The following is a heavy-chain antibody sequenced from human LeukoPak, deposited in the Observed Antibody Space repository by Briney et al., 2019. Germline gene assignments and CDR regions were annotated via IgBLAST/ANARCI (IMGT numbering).Heavy chain of an antibody. V-gene: IGHV3-20*04. D-gene: IGHD6-13*01. CDR3: ARHVLSSSLNWFDP. J-gene: IGHJ5*02. CDR2: INWNGGST. Sequence: GGSLRLSCAASGFTFDDYAMNWVRQAPGKGLEWVSGINWNGGSTGYADSVKGRFSISRDNAKNSLYLQMNSLRADDTAFYYCARHVLSSSLNWFDPWGQGTLVTVSS. CDR1: GFTFDDYA.